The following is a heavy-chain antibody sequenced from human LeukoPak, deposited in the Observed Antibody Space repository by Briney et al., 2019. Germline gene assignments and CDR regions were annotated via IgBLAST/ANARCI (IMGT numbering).Heavy chain of an antibody. Sequence: SQTLSLTCTVSGGSISSSNYYWSWIRQPAGKGLEWIGRIYTSGSTNYNPSLKSRVTISVDTSKDQFSLKLSSVTAADTAVYYCARGLWFGDENPPYFDYWGQGTLVTVSS. D-gene: IGHD3-10*01. CDR1: GGSISSSNYY. CDR2: IYTSGST. J-gene: IGHJ4*02. V-gene: IGHV4-61*02. CDR3: ARGLWFGDENPPYFDY.